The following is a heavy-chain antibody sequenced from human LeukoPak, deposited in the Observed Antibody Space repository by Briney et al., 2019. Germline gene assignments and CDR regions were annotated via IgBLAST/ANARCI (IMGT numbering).Heavy chain of an antibody. Sequence: GGSLRLSCAASGFTFSSYEMNWVRQAPGKGLEWVSYISSSGSTIYYADSVKGRFTISRDNAKNSLYLQMNSLRAEDTAVYYCARAIWSSVFYYFDYWGQGTLVTVSS. CDR2: ISSSGSTI. CDR3: ARAIWSSVFYYFDY. V-gene: IGHV3-48*03. J-gene: IGHJ4*02. D-gene: IGHD3-3*01. CDR1: GFTFSSYE.